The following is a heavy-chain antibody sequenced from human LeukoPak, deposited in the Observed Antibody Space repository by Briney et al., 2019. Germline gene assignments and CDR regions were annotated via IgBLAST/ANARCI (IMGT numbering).Heavy chain of an antibody. J-gene: IGHJ3*02. Sequence: PGRSLRLSCAASGFTFDDYAMHWVRQVPGKGLEGVSGISWNSGSKGHADSVKGRFTTSRDNAKNSLYLQMNSLRAEDTALYYCAKNIRSPVTLDAFDIWGQGTMVTVSS. V-gene: IGHV3-9*01. CDR1: GFTFDDYA. D-gene: IGHD4-17*01. CDR2: ISWNSGSK. CDR3: AKNIRSPVTLDAFDI.